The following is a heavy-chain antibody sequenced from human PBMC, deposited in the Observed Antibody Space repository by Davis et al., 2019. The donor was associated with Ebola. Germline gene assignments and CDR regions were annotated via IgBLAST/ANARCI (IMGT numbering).Heavy chain of an antibody. J-gene: IGHJ5*02. Sequence: ASMKVSCKASGYTFTGYYMHWVRQAPGQGLEWMGWINPKSGGTKYAQKFQGRVTMTRDTSISTAYMQLSRLRSDDTAVYYCARDFLAARPYWFDPWGQGTLVTVSS. D-gene: IGHD6-6*01. CDR3: ARDFLAARPYWFDP. CDR2: INPKSGGT. V-gene: IGHV1-2*02. CDR1: GYTFTGYY.